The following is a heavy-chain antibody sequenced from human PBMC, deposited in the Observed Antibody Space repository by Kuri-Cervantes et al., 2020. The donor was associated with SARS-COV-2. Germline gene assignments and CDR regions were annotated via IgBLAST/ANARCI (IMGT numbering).Heavy chain of an antibody. CDR2: ISYDGSNK. J-gene: IGHJ3*02. V-gene: IGHV3-30-3*01. CDR3: ARVISRPWSGYSLFDAFDI. CDR1: GFTFSSYA. D-gene: IGHD3-3*01. Sequence: LSLTCAASGFTFSSYAMHWVRQAPGKGLEWVAVISYDGSNKYYADSVKGRLTISRDNSKNTLYLQMNSLRAEDTAVYYCARVISRPWSGYSLFDAFDIWGQGTMVTVSS.